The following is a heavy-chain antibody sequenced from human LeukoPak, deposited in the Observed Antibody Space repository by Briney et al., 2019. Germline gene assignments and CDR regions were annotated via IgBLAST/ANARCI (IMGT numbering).Heavy chain of an antibody. Sequence: SETLSLTCTVSGGSISSSSYYWGWIRQPPGKGLEWIGSIYYSGSTYYNPSLKSRVTISVDTSKNQFSLKLSSVTAADTAVYYCASETFIGNNFDYWGQGTLVTVSS. D-gene: IGHD1/OR15-1a*01. V-gene: IGHV4-39*07. J-gene: IGHJ4*02. CDR2: IYYSGST. CDR3: ASETFIGNNFDY. CDR1: GGSISSSSYY.